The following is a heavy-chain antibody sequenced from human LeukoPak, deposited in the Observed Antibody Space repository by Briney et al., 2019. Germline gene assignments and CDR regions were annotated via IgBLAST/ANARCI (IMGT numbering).Heavy chain of an antibody. J-gene: IGHJ4*02. CDR2: ISSRSTYI. V-gene: IGHV3-21*01. Sequence: GGSLRLSCAVSGFTFSSYRMNWVHQAPGKGLEWAASISSRSTYISYADAVKGRFTISRDNAKNTLHLQVNSLRDEDTAVYYCARDGAPTVVTLDYWGQGTLVTVSS. CDR1: GFTFSSYR. CDR3: ARDGAPTVVTLDY. D-gene: IGHD4-23*01.